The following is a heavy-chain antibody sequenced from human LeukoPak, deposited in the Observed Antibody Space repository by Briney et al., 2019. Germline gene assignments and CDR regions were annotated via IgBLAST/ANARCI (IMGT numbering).Heavy chain of an antibody. D-gene: IGHD5-12*01. CDR3: ATLGSEDGMDV. J-gene: IGHJ6*02. V-gene: IGHV3-30*04. CDR2: ISYDGSNK. CDR1: GLTFSSYA. Sequence: GGSLRLSCAASGLTFSSYAMHGVRQAPGKGLEWVAVISYDGSNKYCADSVKGRFPISRDNSKNTLYLQMNSLRAEDTAVYYCATLGSEDGMDVWGQGTTVTVSS.